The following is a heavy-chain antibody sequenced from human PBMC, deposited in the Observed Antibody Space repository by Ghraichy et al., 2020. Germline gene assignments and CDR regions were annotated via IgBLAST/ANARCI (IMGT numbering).Heavy chain of an antibody. CDR2: ISANNGNT. CDR1: GYTFTRYG. D-gene: IGHD5-12*01. J-gene: IGHJ4*02. CDR3: AIIVATTSGNF. Sequence: ASVKVSCKASGYTFTRYGISWVRQAPGQGLEWMGWISANNGNTHYAQNLQGRVTMTTDTSTSTAYMELRSLRSDDTAMYYCAIIVATTSGNFWGQGTLVTVSS. V-gene: IGHV1-18*01.